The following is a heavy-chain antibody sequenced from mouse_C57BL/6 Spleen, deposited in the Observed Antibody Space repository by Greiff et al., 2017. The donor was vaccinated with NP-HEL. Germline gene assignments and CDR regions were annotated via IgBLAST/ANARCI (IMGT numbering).Heavy chain of an antibody. Sequence: EVKLVESGGGLVQPGGSLSLSCAASGFTFTDYYMSWVRQPPGKALEWLGFIRNKANGYTTEYSASVKGRFTISRDNSQSILYLQMNALRAEDSATYYCARSNDDDTGLFDYWGQGTTLTVSS. V-gene: IGHV7-3*01. CDR1: GFTFTDYY. CDR2: IRNKANGYTT. CDR3: ARSNDDDTGLFDY. D-gene: IGHD2-4*01. J-gene: IGHJ2*01.